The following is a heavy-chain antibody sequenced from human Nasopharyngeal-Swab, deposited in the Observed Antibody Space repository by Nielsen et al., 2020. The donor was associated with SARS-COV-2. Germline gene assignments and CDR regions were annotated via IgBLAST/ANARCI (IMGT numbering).Heavy chain of an antibody. CDR1: GFTFSNHA. CDR2: TTDSGSST. D-gene: IGHD7-27*01. J-gene: IGHJ4*02. Sequence: GGSLRLSCAASGFTFSNHAMSWVRQAPGKGLEWVSSTTDSGSSTYYADSVKGRFTISRDNSKNTLYLQMNSLRAEDTAVYYCAQETGRNWGFLEFWGQGTLVTVSS. V-gene: IGHV3-23*01. CDR3: AQETGRNWGFLEF.